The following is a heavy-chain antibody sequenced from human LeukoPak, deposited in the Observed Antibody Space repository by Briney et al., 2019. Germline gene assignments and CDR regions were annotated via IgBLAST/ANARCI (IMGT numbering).Heavy chain of an antibody. CDR1: GSTFSSYG. CDR2: ISYDGSNK. Sequence: PGGSLRLSCAASGSTFSSYGMHWVRQAPGKGLEWVAVISYDGSNKYYADSVKGRFTISRDNSKNTLYLQMNSLRAEDTAVYYCAKDWYSSSWAGDYWGQGTLVTVSS. CDR3: AKDWYSSSWAGDY. V-gene: IGHV3-30*18. J-gene: IGHJ4*02. D-gene: IGHD6-13*01.